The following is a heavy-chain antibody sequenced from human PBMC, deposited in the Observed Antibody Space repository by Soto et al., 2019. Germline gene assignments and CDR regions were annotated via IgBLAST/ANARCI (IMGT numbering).Heavy chain of an antibody. CDR3: AVRGRDGYNYPGY. V-gene: IGHV1-69*13. D-gene: IGHD1-1*01. CDR2: IIPIFGTA. Sequence: GASVKVSCKASGCTFSSYAISWVRQAPGQGLEWMGGIIPIFGTANYAQKFQGRVTITADESTSTAYMELSSLRSEDTAVYYCAVRGRDGYNYPGYWGQGTLVTVSS. CDR1: GCTFSSYA. J-gene: IGHJ4*02.